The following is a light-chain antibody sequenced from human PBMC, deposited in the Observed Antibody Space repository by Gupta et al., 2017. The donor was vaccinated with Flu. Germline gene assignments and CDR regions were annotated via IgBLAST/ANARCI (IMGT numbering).Light chain of an antibody. CDR2: GTS. Sequence: EVVLTQSPGTLSLSPGERATLSCRASQSVSSSYLAWYQQKPGRSLRLLIYGTSSRATGIPDRFSGSGSGTDFTLTINRLEPEDFAVYYCQHYGSSPWTFGQGTKVEIK. J-gene: IGKJ1*01. CDR3: QHYGSSPWT. V-gene: IGKV3-20*01. CDR1: QSVSSSY.